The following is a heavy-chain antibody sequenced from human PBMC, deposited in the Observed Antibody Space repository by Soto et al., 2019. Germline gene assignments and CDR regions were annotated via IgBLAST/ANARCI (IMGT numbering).Heavy chain of an antibody. V-gene: IGHV1-69*12. D-gene: IGHD2-15*01. CDR1: GGTFSSYA. J-gene: IGHJ6*02. Sequence: QVQLVQSGAEVKKPGSSVKVSCKASGGTFSSYAISWVRQAPGQGLEWMGGIIPIFGTANYAQKFQGRVTITADESTGTAYMELSSLRSEDTAVYYCARDTPPLYCSGGSCYSNYGMDVWGQGTTVTVSS. CDR3: ARDTPPLYCSGGSCYSNYGMDV. CDR2: IIPIFGTA.